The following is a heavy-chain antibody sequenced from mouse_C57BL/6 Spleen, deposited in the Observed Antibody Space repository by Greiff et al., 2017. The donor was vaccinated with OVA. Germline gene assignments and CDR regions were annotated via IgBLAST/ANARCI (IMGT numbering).Heavy chain of an antibody. CDR2: IHPNSGST. D-gene: IGHD1-1*01. Sequence: QVQLQQPGAELVKPGASVKLSCKASGYTFTSYWMHWVKQRPGQGLEWIGMIHPNSGSTNYNEKFKSKATLTVDTSSSTAYMQLSSLTAEDSAVYYCARGGVGSYYFDYWGQGTTLTVSS. V-gene: IGHV1-64*01. J-gene: IGHJ2*01. CDR1: GYTFTSYW. CDR3: ARGGVGSYYFDY.